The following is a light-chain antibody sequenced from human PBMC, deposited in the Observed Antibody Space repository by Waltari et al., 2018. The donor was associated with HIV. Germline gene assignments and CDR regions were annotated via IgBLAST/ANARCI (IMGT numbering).Light chain of an antibody. J-gene: IGKJ4*01. CDR1: QGVGTD. Sequence: VLTQPPGTLSFSAGERVTLSCRASQGVGTDLAWYQQRPGQAPRVLIYDASTRATGIPDRFSGSGSGTDFTLTITRLEPEDSALYHCQQYGSSLRTFGGRTKVDI. CDR2: DAS. CDR3: QQYGSSLRT. V-gene: IGKV3-20*01.